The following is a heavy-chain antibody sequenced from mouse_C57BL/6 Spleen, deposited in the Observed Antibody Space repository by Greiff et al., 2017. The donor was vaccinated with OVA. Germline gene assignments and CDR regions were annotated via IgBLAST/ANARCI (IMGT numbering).Heavy chain of an antibody. Sequence: QVQLQQPGAELVRPGTSVKLSCKASGYTFTSYWMHWVKQRPGQGLEWIGVIDPSDSYTNYNQKFKGKATLTVDTSSSTAYMQLSSLTSEDSAVYYCARYYGSRYWYFDVWGTGTTVTVSS. J-gene: IGHJ1*03. D-gene: IGHD1-1*01. CDR3: ARYYGSRYWYFDV. V-gene: IGHV1-59*01. CDR1: GYTFTSYW. CDR2: IDPSDSYT.